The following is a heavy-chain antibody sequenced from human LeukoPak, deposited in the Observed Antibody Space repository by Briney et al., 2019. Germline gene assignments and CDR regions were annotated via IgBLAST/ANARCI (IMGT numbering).Heavy chain of an antibody. D-gene: IGHD2-2*01. V-gene: IGHV1-8*01. Sequence: ASVKVSCKTSGYSFTCYDINWVRQATGQGLEWMGWMNPNSGNTGYAQKFQGRVTMTRNTSISTAYMELRSLRSDDTAVYYCARRGYGVVPAADYYYYGMDVWGQGTTVTVSS. CDR3: ARRGYGVVPAADYYYYGMDV. CDR2: MNPNSGNT. CDR1: GYSFTCYD. J-gene: IGHJ6*02.